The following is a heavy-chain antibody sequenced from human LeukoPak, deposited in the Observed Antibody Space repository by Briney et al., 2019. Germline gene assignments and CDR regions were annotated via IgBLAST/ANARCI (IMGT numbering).Heavy chain of an antibody. J-gene: IGHJ4*02. CDR2: IWYDGSKT. CDR3: ARGGATRGRFEN. D-gene: IGHD1-26*01. CDR1: GFTFSNYG. V-gene: IGHV3-33*01. Sequence: PGGSLRLSCAASGFTFSNYGMHWVRQAPGKGLEWVAVIWYDGSKTYYADSVKGRFTISRDNSKNTLYLQMSSLRAEDTAVYYCARGGATRGRFENWGQGTLVTVSS.